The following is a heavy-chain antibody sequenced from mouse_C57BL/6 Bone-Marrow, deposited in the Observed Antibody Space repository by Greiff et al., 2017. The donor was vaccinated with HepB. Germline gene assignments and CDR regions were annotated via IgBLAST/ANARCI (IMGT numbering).Heavy chain of an antibody. J-gene: IGHJ3*01. CDR3: ARAGGGLRRAWFAY. CDR1: GYSITSGYY. V-gene: IGHV3-6*01. Sequence: ESGPGLVKPSQSLSLTCSVTGYSITSGYYWNWIRQFPGNKLEWMGYISYDGSNNYNPSLKNRISMTRDTSKNQFFLKLNSVTTEDTATYYCARAGGGLRRAWFAYWGQGTLVTVSA. D-gene: IGHD2-4*01. CDR2: ISYDGSN.